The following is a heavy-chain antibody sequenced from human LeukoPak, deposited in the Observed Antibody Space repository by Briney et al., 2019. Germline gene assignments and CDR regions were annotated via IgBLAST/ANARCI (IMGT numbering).Heavy chain of an antibody. CDR1: GFTVSSYG. CDR2: ILYDGSNK. V-gene: IGHV3-30*18. Sequence: GGSLRLSWAAAGFTVSSYGMHSVRQPPGNGREWVAFILYDGSNKYYADSVKRRFTISRDNSKNTLYLPMNSLRGEDTAVYYCAKAGTYYYDSSGYLDVWGKGTTVTVSS. CDR3: AKAGTYYYDSSGYLDV. J-gene: IGHJ6*04. D-gene: IGHD3-22*01.